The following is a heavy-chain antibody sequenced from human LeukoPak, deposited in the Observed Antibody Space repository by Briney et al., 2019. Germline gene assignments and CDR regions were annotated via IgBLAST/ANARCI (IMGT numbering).Heavy chain of an antibody. V-gene: IGHV4-31*03. D-gene: IGHD2-21*02. CDR2: IYYSGST. Sequence: PSETLSLTCTVSGGSISSGGYYWSWIRQHPGKGLEWIGYIYYSGSTYHNPSLKSRVTISVDTSKNQFSLKLSSVTAADTAVYYCARGSHCGGDCYYLDYWGQGTLVTVSS. CDR3: ARGSHCGGDCYYLDY. CDR1: GGSISSGGYY. J-gene: IGHJ4*02.